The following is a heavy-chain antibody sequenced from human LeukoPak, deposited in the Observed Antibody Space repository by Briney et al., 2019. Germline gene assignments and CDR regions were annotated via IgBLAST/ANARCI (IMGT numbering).Heavy chain of an antibody. J-gene: IGHJ4*02. CDR2: INPNSGGR. D-gene: IGHD1-26*01. Sequence: ASVKVSCKAAGYTFTGYYMHWVRQAPGQGLEWMGWINPNSGGRNYAQKFQGRVTMTRDTSISPAYMELSRLRSDDTAVYYCARASRELLTGFDYWGQGTLVTVSS. CDR1: GYTFTGYY. V-gene: IGHV1-2*02. CDR3: ARASRELLTGFDY.